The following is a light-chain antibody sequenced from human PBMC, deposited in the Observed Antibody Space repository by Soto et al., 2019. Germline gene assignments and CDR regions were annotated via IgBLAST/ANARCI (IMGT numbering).Light chain of an antibody. CDR3: LQHNSYPWT. J-gene: IGKJ1*01. Sequence: EVVLTQSAGTLCLSRGERATLSCTASQSVSSTYLAWYQQKPGQAPRLLIYGASSRATGIPDRFSGSGSGTELTLTFSILQPEDFATYYWLQHNSYPWTFGRGTKVDIK. CDR1: QSVSSTY. V-gene: IGKV3-20*01. CDR2: GAS.